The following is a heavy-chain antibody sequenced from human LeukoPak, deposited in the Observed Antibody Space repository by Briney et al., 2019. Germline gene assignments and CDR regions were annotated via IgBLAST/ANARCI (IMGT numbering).Heavy chain of an antibody. CDR2: INHRGST. Sequence: SETLSLTCAVYGGSFSGYYWSWIRQPPGKGLEWIGEINHRGSTNYNPSLKSRVTISVDTSKNQFSLKLSSVTAADTAVYYCAREISGYYYGMDVWGQGTTVTVSS. D-gene: IGHD1-26*01. CDR3: AREISGYYYGMDV. CDR1: GGSFSGYY. V-gene: IGHV4-34*01. J-gene: IGHJ6*02.